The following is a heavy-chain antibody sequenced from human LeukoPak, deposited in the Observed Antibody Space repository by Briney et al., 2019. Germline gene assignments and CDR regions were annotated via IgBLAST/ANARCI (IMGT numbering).Heavy chain of an antibody. Sequence: ASVKVSCKASGYTFTSYYMHWVRQAPGQGLEWMGIINPSGGGTSYAQKFQGRVTMTRDTSTSTVYMELSSLRSEDTAVYYCARAGGRAHWYFDLWGRGTLVTVSS. V-gene: IGHV1-46*01. CDR2: INPSGGGT. CDR1: GYTFTSYY. J-gene: IGHJ2*01. CDR3: ARAGGRAHWYFDL. D-gene: IGHD1-26*01.